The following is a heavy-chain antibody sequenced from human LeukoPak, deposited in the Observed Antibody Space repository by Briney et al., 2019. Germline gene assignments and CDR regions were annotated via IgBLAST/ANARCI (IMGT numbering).Heavy chain of an antibody. J-gene: IGHJ5*02. Sequence: PSETLSLTCAVYGGSFSGYYWSWLRQPPGKGLEWIGEINHSGSTNYNPSLKSRVTISVDTSKNQFSLKLRSVPPADPAVYYCARGRDLLWFRELFGTPRYNWFDPWGQGTLVTVSS. D-gene: IGHD3-10*01. V-gene: IGHV4-34*01. CDR1: GGSFSGYY. CDR3: ARGRDLLWFRELFGTPRYNWFDP. CDR2: INHSGST.